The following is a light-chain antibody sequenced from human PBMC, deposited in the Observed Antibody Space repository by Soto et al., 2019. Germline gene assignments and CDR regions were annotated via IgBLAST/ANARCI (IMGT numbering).Light chain of an antibody. CDR1: QSVLYTSNNKNY. CDR3: QQYYSTPLT. J-gene: IGKJ4*01. CDR2: WAS. V-gene: IGKV4-1*01. Sequence: DIVMTQSPHSLAVSLGERATLNCKSSQSVLYTSNNKNYLAWYQQKPRQPPKLLIYWASTRESGVPDRFSGSGSGTEFTLTISSLQAEDAALYYCQQYYSTPLTFGRGTKVEIK.